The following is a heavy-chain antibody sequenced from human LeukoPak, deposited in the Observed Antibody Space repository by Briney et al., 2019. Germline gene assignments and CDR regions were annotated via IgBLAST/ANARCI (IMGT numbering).Heavy chain of an antibody. J-gene: IGHJ5*02. D-gene: IGHD3-10*01. Sequence: SETLSLTCVVSDASINSATYFWGWIRQPPGKGLEWIGEINHSGSTNYNPSLKSRVTISVDTSKNQFSLKLSSVTATDAAVYYCARRPSMVRGWNWFDPWGQRTLVTVSS. CDR3: ARRPSMVRGWNWFDP. V-gene: IGHV4-39*07. CDR1: DASINSATYF. CDR2: INHSGST.